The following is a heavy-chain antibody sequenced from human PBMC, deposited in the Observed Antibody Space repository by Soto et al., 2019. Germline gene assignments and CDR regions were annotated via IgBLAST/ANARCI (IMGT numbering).Heavy chain of an antibody. J-gene: IGHJ5*02. D-gene: IGHD3-10*01. CDR2: IYWDDDK. Sequence: QITLKESGPTLVKPTQTLTLTCTFSGFSLRTSGVGVGWIRQPPGKALEWLALIYWDDDKRYNPSLKSRLTITQDTTKNQFVLTMTNMDPVDTGTYYCAHKAVPFFYSSGRSDWFDPWGQGTLVTVSS. V-gene: IGHV2-5*02. CDR3: AHKAVPFFYSSGRSDWFDP. CDR1: GFSLRTSGVG.